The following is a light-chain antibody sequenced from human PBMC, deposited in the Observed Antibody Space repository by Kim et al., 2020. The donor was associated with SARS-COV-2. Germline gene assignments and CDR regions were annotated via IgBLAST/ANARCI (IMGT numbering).Light chain of an antibody. CDR1: SSNIGNNY. V-gene: IGLV1-51*01. CDR3: GTWDNSLSAGYV. CDR2: DNN. Sequence: TQPPSVSAAPGKKVTISCSGRSSNIGNNYVSWYQQLPGTAPKLLIYDNNKRPSGIPDRFSGSKSGTSATLGITGLQTGDEADYYCGTWDNSLSAGYVFITGTLVTVL. J-gene: IGLJ1*01.